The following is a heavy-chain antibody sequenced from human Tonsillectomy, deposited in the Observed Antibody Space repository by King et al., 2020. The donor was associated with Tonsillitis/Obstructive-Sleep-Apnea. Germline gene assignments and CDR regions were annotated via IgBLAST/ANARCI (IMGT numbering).Heavy chain of an antibody. D-gene: IGHD3-3*01. CDR1: GSTFSSYA. Sequence: VQLVESGGGLVQPGGSLRLSCAASGSTFSSYAMSWVRQAPGKGLEWVSAISGSGGSTYLADTVKGRFTISRDNSKNTLYLQMNSLRAEDPAVYYCAKDLGYFWDAFDIWGQGTMVTVSS. J-gene: IGHJ3*02. V-gene: IGHV3-23*04. CDR3: AKDLGYFWDAFDI. CDR2: ISGSGGST.